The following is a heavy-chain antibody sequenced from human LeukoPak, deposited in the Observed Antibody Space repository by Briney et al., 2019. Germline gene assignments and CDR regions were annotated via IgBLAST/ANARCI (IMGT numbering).Heavy chain of an antibody. V-gene: IGHV4-4*07. Sequence: SETLSLTCTVSGGSISSYYWSWIRQPAGKGLEWIGRIYTSGSTNYNPSLKSRVTMSVDTSKNQFSLKLSSVTAADTAVYYCAREFVRSYYYYMDVWGKGTTVTVSS. D-gene: IGHD6-6*01. CDR1: GGSISSYY. J-gene: IGHJ6*03. CDR3: AREFVRSYYYYMDV. CDR2: IYTSGST.